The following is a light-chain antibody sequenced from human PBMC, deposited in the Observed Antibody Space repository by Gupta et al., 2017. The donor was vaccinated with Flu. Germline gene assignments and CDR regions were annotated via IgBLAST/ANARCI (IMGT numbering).Light chain of an antibody. CDR1: QGISNY. J-gene: IGKJ5*01. CDR3: QKSDIAPLT. CDR2: AAS. V-gene: IGKV1-27*01. Sequence: DIQMTQSPSSLSASVGDRVTITCRASQGISNYVAWYQQKPGSVPKLLIYAASSLQSGVPSRFSGSGFGTDLTLTISSLQPEDVATYYCQKSDIAPLTFGQGTRLDIK.